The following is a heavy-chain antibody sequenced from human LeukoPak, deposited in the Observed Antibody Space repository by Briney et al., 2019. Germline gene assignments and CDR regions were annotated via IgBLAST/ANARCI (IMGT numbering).Heavy chain of an antibody. CDR2: ISSSGSTI. D-gene: IGHD4-17*01. CDR3: AREDYGDYDYDS. V-gene: IGHV3-48*03. Sequence: GGSLRLSCAASGFTFSNFDMHWVRQAPGKGLEWVSYISSSGSTIYYADSVKGRFTISRDNAKNSLYLQMNSLRAEDTAVYYCAREDYGDYDYDSWGQGTLVTVSS. CDR1: GFTFSNFD. J-gene: IGHJ4*02.